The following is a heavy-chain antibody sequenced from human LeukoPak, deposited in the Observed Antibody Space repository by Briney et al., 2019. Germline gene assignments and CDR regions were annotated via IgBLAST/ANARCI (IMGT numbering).Heavy chain of an antibody. CDR2: ISSSSSYI. CDR3: ARAPTKTYYFDY. V-gene: IGHV3-21*01. J-gene: IGHJ4*02. D-gene: IGHD1-1*01. Sequence: PGGSLRLSRAASGFTFSSYSMNWVRQAPGKGLEWVSSISSSSSYIYYADSVKGRFTISRDNAKNSLYLQMNSLRAEDTAVYYCARAPTKTYYFDYWGQGTLVTVSS. CDR1: GFTFSSYS.